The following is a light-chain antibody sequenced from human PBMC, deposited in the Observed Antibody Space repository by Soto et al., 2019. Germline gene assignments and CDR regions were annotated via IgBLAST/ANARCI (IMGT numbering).Light chain of an antibody. CDR3: QQYDNSIT. CDR2: GAS. Sequence: EIVLTQSPGTLSLSPGERATLSCRASQSITSNKLAWYHQKPGQTPRLLIYGASSSATGIPDRFSGSGSGTDFTLTISRLEPEDFAVYYCQQYDNSITFGQGTRLEIE. CDR1: QSITSNK. V-gene: IGKV3-20*01. J-gene: IGKJ5*01.